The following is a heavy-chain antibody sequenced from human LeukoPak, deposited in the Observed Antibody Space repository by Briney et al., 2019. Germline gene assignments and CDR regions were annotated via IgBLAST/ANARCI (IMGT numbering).Heavy chain of an antibody. Sequence: ASVTVSCTASGYTFTSYDFNWVRQATGQRPEWMGWMSPNSGDTGYAQKFQDRVTMTRNTSISTAYMELSSLRSDDTAVYYCARGPPNWGYDYWGPGTLVTVSS. D-gene: IGHD7-27*01. J-gene: IGHJ4*02. V-gene: IGHV1-8*01. CDR2: MSPNSGDT. CDR1: GYTFTSYD. CDR3: ARGPPNWGYDY.